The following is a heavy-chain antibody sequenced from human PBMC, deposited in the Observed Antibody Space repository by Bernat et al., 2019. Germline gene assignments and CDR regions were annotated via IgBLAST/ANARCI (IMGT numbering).Heavy chain of an antibody. J-gene: IGHJ1*01. CDR3: AVEPYYDFWSGSPPLAEYFQH. D-gene: IGHD3-3*01. Sequence: QVQLVQSGAEVKKPGSSVKVSCKASGGTFSSYAISWVRQAPGQGLEWMGGINPIFGTANYAQKFQGRVTITADESTSTAYMELSSLRSEDTAVYYCAVEPYYDFWSGSPPLAEYFQHWGQGTLVTVSS. CDR2: INPIFGTA. V-gene: IGHV1-69*01. CDR1: GGTFSSYA.